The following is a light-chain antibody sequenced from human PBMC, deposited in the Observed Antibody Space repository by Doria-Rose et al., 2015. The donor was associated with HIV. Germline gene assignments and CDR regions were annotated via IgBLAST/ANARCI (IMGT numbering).Light chain of an antibody. CDR2: DGS. CDR3: HQYGTSWT. CDR1: QSFSSTY. J-gene: IGKJ1*01. Sequence: EIVMTQSPGTLSLSPGERATLSCRASQSFSSTYLAWYQQKPGQAPSLLIYDGSNRATGIPDRFSASGPGTDFTLTINRLEPEDFALYYCHQYGTSWTFGQGTKVEI. V-gene: IGKV3-20*01.